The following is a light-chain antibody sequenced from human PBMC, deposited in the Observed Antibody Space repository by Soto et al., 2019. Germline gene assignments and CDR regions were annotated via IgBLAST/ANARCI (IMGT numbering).Light chain of an antibody. J-gene: IGKJ3*01. CDR2: AAS. CDR3: QKTYSTPFT. Sequence: DIEMTQSPSSLSASVGDRVTITCRAGQTISNYLNWYQEKPGKAPKLLIYAASNLQSGVPSRFSGSGSGTDFTLTITNLQPEDFATYYCQKTYSTPFTFGPGNNVDVK. V-gene: IGKV1-39*01. CDR1: QTISNY.